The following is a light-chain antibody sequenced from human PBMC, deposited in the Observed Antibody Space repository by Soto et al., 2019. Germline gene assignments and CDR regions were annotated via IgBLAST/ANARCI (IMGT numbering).Light chain of an antibody. CDR2: GAS. J-gene: IGKJ1*01. CDR3: LLYHNGPPWT. Sequence: EIVMTQSPATLSVSPGDRATLSCRASQSVNSDLAWYQQKPGQAPRLLIYGASTRATDIPDMFLGSGSGTDFTLTITSRQSEDSAVDYCLLYHNGPPWTFGQGTTVEI. V-gene: IGKV3-15*01. CDR1: QSVNSD.